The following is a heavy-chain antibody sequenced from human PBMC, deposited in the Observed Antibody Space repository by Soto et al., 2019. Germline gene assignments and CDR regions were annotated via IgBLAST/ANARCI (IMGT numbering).Heavy chain of an antibody. CDR1: WFTFRWYG. D-gene: IGHD3-9*01. J-gene: IGHJ4*02. CDR3: AKENRIYDILTGYHDVFDY. CDR2: ISYDGSNK. Sequence: GGALRPSCAAPWFTFRWYGMHWGRPAPGKGVEWGAVISYDGSNKYYADSVKGRFTISRDNSKNTLYLQMNSLRAEDTAVYYCAKENRIYDILTGYHDVFDYWGQGTLVTVSS. V-gene: IGHV3-30*18.